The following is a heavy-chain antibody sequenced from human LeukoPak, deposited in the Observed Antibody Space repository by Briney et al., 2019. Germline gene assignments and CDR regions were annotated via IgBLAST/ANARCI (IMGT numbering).Heavy chain of an antibody. CDR3: ARVDTSSTLSGYYYYGMDV. Sequence: SGGSLRLSCAASGFTFSNYEMNWVRQAPGKGLEWVSYISSSGSTIFYADSVRGRFTISRDNAKNSLYLQMNSLRAEDTAVYYCARVDTSSTLSGYYYYGMDVWGQGTTVTVSS. J-gene: IGHJ6*02. V-gene: IGHV3-48*03. CDR1: GFTFSNYE. D-gene: IGHD6-6*01. CDR2: ISSSGSTI.